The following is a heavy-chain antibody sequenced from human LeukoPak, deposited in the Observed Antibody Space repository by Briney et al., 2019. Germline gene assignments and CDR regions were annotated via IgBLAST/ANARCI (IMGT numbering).Heavy chain of an antibody. CDR1: GYRFTAYS. CDR2: INPNSGGT. CDR3: ARESGGNIVFDY. Sequence: ASVKVSCKASGYRFTAYSIHWVRQAPGQELEWMGWINPNSGGTRCAPKCQGRVTMTWDTSISTFYMDLSRLRFDDTAVYYCARESGGNIVFDYWGQGTLVTVSS. V-gene: IGHV1-2*02. D-gene: IGHD2-15*01. J-gene: IGHJ4*02.